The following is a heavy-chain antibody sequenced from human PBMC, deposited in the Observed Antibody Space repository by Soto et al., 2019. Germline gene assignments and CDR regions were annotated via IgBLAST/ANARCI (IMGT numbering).Heavy chain of an antibody. CDR1: IFTFSTYA. CDR3: AKSVFGGPDR. D-gene: IGHD2-15*01. V-gene: IGHV3-23*01. CDR2: ISGGGGDT. Sequence: PVGSLRLSCAASIFTFSTYAMSWVRHSPGKWLEWVSGISGGGGDTSYADSVRGRFTCSRDNSKNTLYLQMNSLRAEDTALYYRAKSVFGGPDRWGEGTMVIVSS. J-gene: IGHJ3*02.